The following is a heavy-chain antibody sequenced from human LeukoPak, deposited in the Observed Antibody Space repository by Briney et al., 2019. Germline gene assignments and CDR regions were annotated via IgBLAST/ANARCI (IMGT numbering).Heavy chain of an antibody. CDR1: GGSFSGYY. V-gene: IGHV4-59*08. Sequence: PSETLSLTCAVYGGSFSGYYWSWIRQPPGKGLEWIGYIYYSGSTNYNPSLKSRVTISVDTSKNQFSLKLSSVTAADTAVYYCARHVPYSGSYSGFDYWGQGTLVTVSS. CDR2: IYYSGST. J-gene: IGHJ4*02. D-gene: IGHD1-26*01. CDR3: ARHVPYSGSYSGFDY.